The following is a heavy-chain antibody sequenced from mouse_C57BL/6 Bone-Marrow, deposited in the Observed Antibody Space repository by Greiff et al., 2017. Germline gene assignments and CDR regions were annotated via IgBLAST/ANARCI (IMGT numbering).Heavy chain of an antibody. J-gene: IGHJ2*01. D-gene: IGHD4-1*01. CDR2: IYPGDGDT. CDR3: ARPANWDVDYFDY. Sequence: QVQLQQSGPELVKPGASVKISCKASGYAFSSSWMNWVKQRPGKGLEWIGRIYPGDGDTNYNGKFKGKATLTADKSSSTAYMQRSSLTSEDSAVYFCARPANWDVDYFDYWGQGTTLTVAS. V-gene: IGHV1-82*01. CDR1: GYAFSSSW.